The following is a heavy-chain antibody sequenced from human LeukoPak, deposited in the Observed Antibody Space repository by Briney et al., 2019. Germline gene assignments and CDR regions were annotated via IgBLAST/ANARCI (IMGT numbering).Heavy chain of an antibody. D-gene: IGHD4-11*01. Sequence: GGSLRLSCAASGFTFSSYEMNWVRQAPGKGLEWVSYISSSGSTIYYADSVKGRFTISRDNAKNSLYLQMNSLRAEDTAVYYCAREGYSNYGFDYWGQGTLVTVSS. CDR1: GFTFSSYE. J-gene: IGHJ4*02. V-gene: IGHV3-48*03. CDR3: AREGYSNYGFDY. CDR2: ISSSGSTI.